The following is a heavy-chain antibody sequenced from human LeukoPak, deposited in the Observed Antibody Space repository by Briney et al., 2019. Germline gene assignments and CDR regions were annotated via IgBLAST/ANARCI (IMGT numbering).Heavy chain of an antibody. J-gene: IGHJ4*02. Sequence: GGSLRLSCAASGFTFSDFYMSWIRQAPGKGLEWVSYISSSGSLTDYADSVKGRFTISRDNAKNSLYLQMNSLRAEDTAVYYCARVWIEDGPQWYFDYWGQGTLVTVSS. D-gene: IGHD5-24*01. CDR1: GFTFSDFY. V-gene: IGHV3-11*01. CDR2: ISSSGSLT. CDR3: ARVWIEDGPQWYFDY.